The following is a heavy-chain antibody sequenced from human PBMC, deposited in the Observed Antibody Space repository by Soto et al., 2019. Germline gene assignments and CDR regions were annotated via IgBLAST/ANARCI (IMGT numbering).Heavy chain of an antibody. J-gene: IGHJ6*02. CDR3: ARQLVVMGYYYYGMDV. Sequence: SETLSLTCTFSCGSIISSSYYWGWIRQPPGKGLEWIGSIYYSGSTYYNPSLKSRVTISVDTSKNQFSLKLSSVTAADTAVYYCARQLVVMGYYYYGMDVWGQGTTVTVSS. CDR2: IYYSGST. D-gene: IGHD3-22*01. CDR1: CGSIISSSYY. V-gene: IGHV4-39*01.